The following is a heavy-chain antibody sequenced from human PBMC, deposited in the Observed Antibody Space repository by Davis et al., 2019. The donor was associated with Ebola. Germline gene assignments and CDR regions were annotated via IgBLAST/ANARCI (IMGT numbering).Heavy chain of an antibody. V-gene: IGHV1-46*01. D-gene: IGHD3-16*01. J-gene: IGHJ5*02. CDR2: VNPNGGTT. Sequence: ASVKVSCKASGYTFISYLLHWVRQAPGQGLEWMGLVNPNGGTTTYAPKFQGRVTMTSDTSTTTVYMALSSLTSEDTAVYYCAREVAGESVVTSTRLPNWFDPWGQGTLITVSS. CDR3: AREVAGESVVTSTRLPNWFDP. CDR1: GYTFISYL.